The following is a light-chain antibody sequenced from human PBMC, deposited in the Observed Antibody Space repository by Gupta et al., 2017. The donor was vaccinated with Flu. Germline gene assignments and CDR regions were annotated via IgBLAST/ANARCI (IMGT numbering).Light chain of an antibody. J-gene: IGKJ1*01. CDR2: GAS. V-gene: IGKV3-20*01. CDR1: QSLSANF. CDR3: QRHGGSPKWT. Sequence: EIVLTQSPGTLSLSPGERATLSCRASQSLSANFLAWYQQKPGQAPRLLIYGASNRATGIPDRFSGSGSGTDFTLTISRLEPEDFAVYYCQRHGGSPKWTFGQGTKVEIK.